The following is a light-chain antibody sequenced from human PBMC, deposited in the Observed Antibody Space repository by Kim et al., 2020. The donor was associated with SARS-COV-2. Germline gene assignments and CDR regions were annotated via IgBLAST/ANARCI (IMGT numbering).Light chain of an antibody. V-gene: IGLV2-14*04. CDR2: DVS. CDR1: SSDVGSYNY. J-gene: IGLJ3*02. Sequence: GQSITISCTGTSSDVGSYNYVSWYQQHPGKAPKLMIYDVSKRPSGVSNRFSGSKSGNTASLTISGLQAEDEADYYCSSYTSSSTWVFCGGTQLTVL. CDR3: SSYTSSSTWV.